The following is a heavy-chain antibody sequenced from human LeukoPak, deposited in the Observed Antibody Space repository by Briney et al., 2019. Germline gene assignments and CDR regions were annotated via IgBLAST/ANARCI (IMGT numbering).Heavy chain of an antibody. Sequence: SETLSLTCSVSDDSITMYYWTWIRQPPGKGLEWIGYVDHTGSTNFNPSLNGRVSISRDTTKNLFPLRLRSVTAAVTAVYFCARGILRDYYDSSGFYHRGGVGYWGQGTLVTVSS. CDR3: ARGILRDYYDSSGFYHRGGVGY. CDR2: VDHTGST. CDR1: DDSITMYY. D-gene: IGHD3-22*01. V-gene: IGHV4-59*01. J-gene: IGHJ4*02.